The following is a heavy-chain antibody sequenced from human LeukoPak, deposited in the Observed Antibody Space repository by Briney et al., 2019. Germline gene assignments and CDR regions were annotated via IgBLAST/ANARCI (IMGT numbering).Heavy chain of an antibody. D-gene: IGHD4-17*01. V-gene: IGHV3-30-3*01. CDR2: ISYDGSNK. Sequence: GGSLRLSCAASGFTFSSYAMHWVRQAPDKGLEWVAVISYDGSNKYYADSVKGRFTISRDNSKNTLYLQMNSLRAEDTAVYYCARDYGDSPILQHWGQGTLVTVSS. CDR1: GFTFSSYA. CDR3: ARDYGDSPILQH. J-gene: IGHJ1*01.